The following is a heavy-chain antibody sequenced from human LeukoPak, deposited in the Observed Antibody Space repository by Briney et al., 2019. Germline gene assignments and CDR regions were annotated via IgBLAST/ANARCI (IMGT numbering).Heavy chain of an antibody. V-gene: IGHV1-69*13. CDR2: IIPIFGTA. Sequence: GASVKVSCKASGGTLSSYAISWVRQAPGQGLEWMGGIIPIFGTANYAQKFQGRVTITADESTSTAYMELSSLRSEDTAVYYCARDRIPYYYYYYMDVWGKGTTVTVSS. CDR3: ARDRIPYYYYYYMDV. J-gene: IGHJ6*03. CDR1: GGTLSSYA.